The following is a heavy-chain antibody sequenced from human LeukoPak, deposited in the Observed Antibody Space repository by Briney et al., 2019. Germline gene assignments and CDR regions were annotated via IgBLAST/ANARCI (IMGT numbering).Heavy chain of an antibody. Sequence: GGSLRLSCAASGFTVSSNYMGWVRQAPGKGLEWVSVIYSGGSTYYADSVKGRFTISRDNSKNTLYLQMNSLRAEDTAVYYCARDYYDSSGYYFDAFDIWGQGTMVTVSS. CDR3: ARDYYDSSGYYFDAFDI. J-gene: IGHJ3*02. D-gene: IGHD3-22*01. CDR2: IYSGGST. CDR1: GFTVSSNY. V-gene: IGHV3-66*01.